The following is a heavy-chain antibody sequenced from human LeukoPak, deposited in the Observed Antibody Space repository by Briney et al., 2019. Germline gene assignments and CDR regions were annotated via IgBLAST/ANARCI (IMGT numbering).Heavy chain of an antibody. CDR2: ITGSGGNT. J-gene: IGHJ4*02. Sequence: GGSLRLSYAASGFTFSSYAMSWVRQAPGKGLEWVSAITGSGGNTYYADSVKGRFTISRDNSKNTVFLQMNSLRAEDTAVYYCAKWGDYDVLTGYYVSDYWGQGTLVTVSS. V-gene: IGHV3-23*01. D-gene: IGHD3-9*01. CDR1: GFTFSSYA. CDR3: AKWGDYDVLTGYYVSDY.